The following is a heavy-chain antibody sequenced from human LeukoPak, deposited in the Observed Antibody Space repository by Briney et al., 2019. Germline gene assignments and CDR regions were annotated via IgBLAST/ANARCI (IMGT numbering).Heavy chain of an antibody. D-gene: IGHD5-24*01. CDR1: GFTFNTYS. CDR2: ISRTSESI. CDR3: ARGRDGYTLIDAFDI. J-gene: IGHJ3*02. V-gene: IGHV3-21*01. Sequence: GGSLRLSCAASGFTFNTYSMSWVRQAPGKGLEWVSIISRTSESIFYADSVKGRFTISRDNAKNSLYLQMNGLRVEDAAAYYCARGRDGYTLIDAFDIWGQGTMVTVSS.